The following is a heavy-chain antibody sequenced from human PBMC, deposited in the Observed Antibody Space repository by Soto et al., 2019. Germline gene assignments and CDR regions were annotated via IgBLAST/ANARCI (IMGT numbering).Heavy chain of an antibody. CDR1: GGSIGGYY. D-gene: IGHD2-2*02. Sequence: SETLCLTCTVSGGSIGGYYWSWIRQPPGKGLEWIGYIYYSGSTNYNPSLKSRVTISVDTSKNQFSLKLSSVTAADTAVYYCARTPGYCSSTSCYTWFDPWGQGTLVTVSS. CDR3: ARTPGYCSSTSCYTWFDP. CDR2: IYYSGST. V-gene: IGHV4-59*01. J-gene: IGHJ5*02.